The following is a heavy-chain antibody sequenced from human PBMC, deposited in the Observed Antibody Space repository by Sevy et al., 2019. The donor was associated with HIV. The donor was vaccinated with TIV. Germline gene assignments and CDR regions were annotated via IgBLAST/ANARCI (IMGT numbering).Heavy chain of an antibody. V-gene: IGHV3-30*02. CDR2: IRYDGSNK. J-gene: IGHJ6*02. D-gene: IGHD2-8*01. CDR3: ARGRKTTQEWLEELDYYYGMDV. CDR1: GFTFSTYD. Sequence: GGCLRLYCAASGFTFSTYDMHWVRQAPGKGLECVAYIRYDGSNKYYGDSVRGRFTISRDNSKSTLYVQLNSLRAEDTAVYYCARGRKTTQEWLEELDYYYGMDVWGQGTSVTVSS.